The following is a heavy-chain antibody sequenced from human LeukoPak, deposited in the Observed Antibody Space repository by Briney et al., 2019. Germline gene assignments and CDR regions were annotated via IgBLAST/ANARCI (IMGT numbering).Heavy chain of an antibody. CDR1: GYTFTSYG. J-gene: IGHJ6*02. CDR3: ARDSLRYCSGGSCYRMGYGMDV. V-gene: IGHV1-18*01. CDR2: ISAYNGNT. D-gene: IGHD2-15*01. Sequence: ASVKVSCKASGYTFTSYGISWVRQAPGQGLEWMGWISAYNGNTNYAQKLQGRVTMTTDTSTSTAYMELRSLRSDDTAVYYCARDSLRYCSGGSCYRMGYGMDVWGQGTTVTVSS.